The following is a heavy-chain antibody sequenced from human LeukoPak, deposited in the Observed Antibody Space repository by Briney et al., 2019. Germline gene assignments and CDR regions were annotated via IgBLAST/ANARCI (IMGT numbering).Heavy chain of an antibody. CDR2: INPNSGGT. CDR3: ARGGPIAAADGRGFDY. D-gene: IGHD6-13*01. J-gene: IGHJ4*02. V-gene: IGHV1-2*02. Sequence: GASVKVSCKASGYTFTGYYMHWVRQAPGQGLEWMGWINPNSGGTNYAQKFQGRVTMTRDTSISTAYMELSRLRSDDTAVYYCARGGPIAAADGRGFDYWGQGTLVTVSS. CDR1: GYTFTGYY.